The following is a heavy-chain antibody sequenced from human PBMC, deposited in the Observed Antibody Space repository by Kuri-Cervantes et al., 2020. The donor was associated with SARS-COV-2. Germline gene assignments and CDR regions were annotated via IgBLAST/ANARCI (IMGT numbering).Heavy chain of an antibody. CDR1: GFTVSGNY. CDR3: AKAGGIEIPAATNWFGP. D-gene: IGHD2-2*01. Sequence: GGSLRLSCAASGFTVSGNYMSWVRQAPEKGLEWLSVIYTGDKTYYADSVKGRFTISRDNSKNTLYLQMTSLSAGDTAIYYCAKAGGIEIPAATNWFGPWGQGTLVTVSS. V-gene: IGHV3-53*01. J-gene: IGHJ5*02. CDR2: IYTGDKT.